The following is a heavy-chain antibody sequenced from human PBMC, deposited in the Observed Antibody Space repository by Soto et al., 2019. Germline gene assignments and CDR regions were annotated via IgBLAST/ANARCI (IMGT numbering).Heavy chain of an antibody. V-gene: IGHV3-23*01. Sequence: GSLRLSFAASGFTFSSYAMSWVRQAPGKGLEWVSAISGSGGSTYYADSVKGRFTISRDNSKNTLYLQMNSLRAEDTAVYYCAKDLRADRYCSSTSCYTGGPNWFDPWGQGTLVTVSS. CDR2: ISGSGGST. J-gene: IGHJ5*02. CDR3: AKDLRADRYCSSTSCYTGGPNWFDP. D-gene: IGHD2-2*02. CDR1: GFTFSSYA.